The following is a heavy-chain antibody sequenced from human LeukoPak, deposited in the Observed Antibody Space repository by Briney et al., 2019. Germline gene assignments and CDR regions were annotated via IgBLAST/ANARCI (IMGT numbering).Heavy chain of an antibody. V-gene: IGHV3-64D*09. CDR2: INDNGGRT. CDR1: GFTFSRYA. Sequence: SGGSLRLSCSASGFTFSRYAMHWVRQAPGKGLEYVSGINDNGGRTHYGDSVKGRFSISRDNSKNTLHLQMSTLRAEDTAPYYCVRFRDTHFDYWGQGTLVTVSS. D-gene: IGHD2-21*01. CDR3: VRFRDTHFDY. J-gene: IGHJ4*02.